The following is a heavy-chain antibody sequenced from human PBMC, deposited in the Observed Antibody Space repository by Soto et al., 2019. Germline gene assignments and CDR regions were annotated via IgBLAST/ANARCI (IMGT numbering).Heavy chain of an antibody. CDR1: GGSFSGYY. D-gene: IGHD5-12*01. V-gene: IGHV4-34*01. J-gene: IGHJ6*02. CDR3: ARDRYSGYDRSDYYYGMDV. CDR2: INHSGST. Sequence: SSETLSLTCAVYGGSFSGYYWSWIRQPPGKGLEWIGEINHSGSTNYNPSLKSRVTISVDTSKNQFSLKLSSVTAADTAVYYCARDRYSGYDRSDYYYGMDVWGQGTTVTVS.